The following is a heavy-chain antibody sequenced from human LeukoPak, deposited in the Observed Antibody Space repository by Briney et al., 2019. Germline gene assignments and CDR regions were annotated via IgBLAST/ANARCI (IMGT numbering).Heavy chain of an antibody. CDR3: ARTAAYSGYDGGTFDY. V-gene: IGHV4-59*01. CDR1: GGSISSYY. CDR2: IYYSGST. Sequence: SETLSLTCTVSGGSISSYYWSWIRQPPGKGLEWIGYIYYSGSTNYNPSLKSRVTISVDTSKNQFSLKLSSVTAADTAVYYCARTAAYSGYDGGTFDYWGQGTLVTVSS. J-gene: IGHJ4*02. D-gene: IGHD5-12*01.